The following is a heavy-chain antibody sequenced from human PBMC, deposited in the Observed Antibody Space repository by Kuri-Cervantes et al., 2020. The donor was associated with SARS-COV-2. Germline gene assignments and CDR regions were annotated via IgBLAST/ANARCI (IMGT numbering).Heavy chain of an antibody. CDR1: GGTFSSYT. Sequence: SVKVSCKASGGTFSSYTISWVRQAPGQGLEWMGRIIPILGIANYAQKFQGRVTITADKSPSTAYMELSSLRSEDTAVYYCARDRVAMIALFDYWGQGTLVTVSS. CDR3: ARDRVAMIALFDY. CDR2: IIPILGIA. D-gene: IGHD3-22*01. J-gene: IGHJ4*02. V-gene: IGHV1-69*04.